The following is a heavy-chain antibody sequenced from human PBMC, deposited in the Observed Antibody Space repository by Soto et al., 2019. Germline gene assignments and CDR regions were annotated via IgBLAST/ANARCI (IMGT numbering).Heavy chain of an antibody. Sequence: QVQLVESGGGVVQPGRSLRLSCAASGFTFSSYGMHWVRQAPGKGLEWVAVIWYDGSNKYYADSVKGRFTISRDNSKNRLYLQRNSRGAEDTAVYYWGRGGGRGGSYWDFYYYYGMDVWGQGTTVTVSS. CDR3: GRGGGRGGSYWDFYYYYGMDV. V-gene: IGHV3-33*01. CDR1: GFTFSSYG. CDR2: IWYDGSNK. J-gene: IGHJ6*02. D-gene: IGHD1-26*01.